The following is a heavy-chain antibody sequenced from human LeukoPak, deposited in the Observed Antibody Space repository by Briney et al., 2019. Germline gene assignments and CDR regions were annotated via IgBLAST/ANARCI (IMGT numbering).Heavy chain of an antibody. D-gene: IGHD6-19*01. CDR3: ARQWEGSFWSADY. CDR2: IYPGDSDT. J-gene: IGHJ4*02. Sequence: PGESLMISCKGSGYIFTNYWIAWVRQMPGKGLEWMGFIYPGDSDTRYSPSFQGQVTISADKSISTAYLQWSSLRASDTAMYYCARQWEGSFWSADYWGQGALLTVSS. CDR1: GYIFTNYW. V-gene: IGHV5-51*01.